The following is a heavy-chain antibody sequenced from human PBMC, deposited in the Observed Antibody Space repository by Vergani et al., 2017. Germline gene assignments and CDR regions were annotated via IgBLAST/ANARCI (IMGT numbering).Heavy chain of an antibody. V-gene: IGHV1-46*03. CDR3: ARGDYGILTGYRY. Sequence: QVQVVQSGAEVKKSGASVKVSCKTSGYTFSNYYMHWVRQPPGQGLKWMGITNPSGGHTNYEQKFKGRVTMTRDTSTSTVYMELSSLRSEDTAIYYCARGDYGILTGYRYWGQGTLVTVAA. D-gene: IGHD3-9*01. CDR1: GYTFSNYY. J-gene: IGHJ4*02. CDR2: TNPSGGHT.